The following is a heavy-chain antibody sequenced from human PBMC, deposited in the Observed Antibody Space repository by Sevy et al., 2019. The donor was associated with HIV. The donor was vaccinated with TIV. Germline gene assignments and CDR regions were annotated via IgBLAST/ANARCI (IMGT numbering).Heavy chain of an antibody. CDR2: ISDDGSKT. Sequence: GGSLRLSCADSGFTFIDYAMLWVRQAPGKGLEWVAVISDDGSKTYYADSVNGRFTISRDNSKNTLYLQMNSLRADDTAVYYCARGRVTSHYFDYWGQGTLVTVSS. CDR1: GFTFIDYA. V-gene: IGHV3-30*04. CDR3: ARGRVTSHYFDY. J-gene: IGHJ4*02. D-gene: IGHD2-21*02.